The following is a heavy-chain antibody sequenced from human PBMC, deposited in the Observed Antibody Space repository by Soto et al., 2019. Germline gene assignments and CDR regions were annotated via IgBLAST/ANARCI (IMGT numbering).Heavy chain of an antibody. CDR3: ARADGYSYAPGFDY. CDR1: GFTFSSYG. V-gene: IGHV3-33*01. Sequence: GGSLRLSCAASGFTFSSYGMHWVRQAPGKGLEWVAVIWYDGSNKYYANSVKGRFTIPRDNSKNTLYLQMISLRAEDTAVYYCARADGYSYAPGFDYWGQGTLVNVYS. D-gene: IGHD5-18*01. CDR2: IWYDGSNK. J-gene: IGHJ4*02.